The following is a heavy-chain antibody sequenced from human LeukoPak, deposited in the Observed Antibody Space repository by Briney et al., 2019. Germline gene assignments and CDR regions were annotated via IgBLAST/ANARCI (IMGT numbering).Heavy chain of an antibody. D-gene: IGHD3-22*01. CDR1: GFTFSSDT. V-gene: IGHV3-21*01. CDR3: ARDRTSSGYRTYYFDY. CDR2: ISSSSSYI. J-gene: IGHJ4*02. Sequence: GGSLRLSCAASGFTFSSDTMNWVRQAPGKGLEWVSSISSSSSYIYYADSVKGRFTISRDNAKNSLYLQMSSLRAEDTAVYYCARDRTSSGYRTYYFDYWGQGTLVTVSS.